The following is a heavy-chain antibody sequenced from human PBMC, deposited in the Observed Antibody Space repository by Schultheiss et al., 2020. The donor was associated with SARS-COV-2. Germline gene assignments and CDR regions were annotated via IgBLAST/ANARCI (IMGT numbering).Heavy chain of an antibody. J-gene: IGHJ6*02. V-gene: IGHV4-59*01. Sequence: SQTLSLTCTVSGGSISSYYWSWIRQPPGKGLEWIGYIYYSGSTNYNPSLKSRVTISVDTSKNQFSLKLSSVTAADTAVYYCARVSTIYYYYGMDVWGQVTTVTVSS. CDR2: IYYSGST. D-gene: IGHD3-16*02. CDR3: ARVSTIYYYYGMDV. CDR1: GGSISSYY.